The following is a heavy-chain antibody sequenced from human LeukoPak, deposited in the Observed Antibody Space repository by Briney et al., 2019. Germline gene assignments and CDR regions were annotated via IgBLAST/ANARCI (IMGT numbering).Heavy chain of an antibody. Sequence: GASVKVSCKASGYTFTGYDMHWVRQAPGQGLEWMGWINPNSGGTNYAQKFQGRVTMTRDKSSSTAYMELSRLRSDDTAVYYCARVAITGTPDLDYWGQGTLVTVSS. CDR2: INPNSGGT. V-gene: IGHV1-2*02. D-gene: IGHD1-7*01. CDR3: ARVAITGTPDLDY. CDR1: GYTFTGYD. J-gene: IGHJ4*01.